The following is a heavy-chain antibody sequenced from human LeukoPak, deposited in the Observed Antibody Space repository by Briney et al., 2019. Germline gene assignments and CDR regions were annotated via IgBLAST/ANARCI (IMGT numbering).Heavy chain of an antibody. CDR2: ISADKTNT. J-gene: IGHJ4*02. D-gene: IGHD6-19*01. V-gene: IGHV1-18*01. CDR3: ARRAAVVGPLYYLDN. Sequence: ASVKVSCKASGYTFTSYGIGWVRQAPGQGLEWMGWISADKTNTNYAQNLQGRVTVTTDTSTSTAYMELRSLRSDDTAVYYCARRAAVVGPLYYLDNWGQGTLITASS. CDR1: GYTFTSYG.